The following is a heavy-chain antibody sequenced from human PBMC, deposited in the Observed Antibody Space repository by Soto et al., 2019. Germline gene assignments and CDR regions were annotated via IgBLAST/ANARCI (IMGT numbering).Heavy chain of an antibody. J-gene: IGHJ6*02. D-gene: IGHD1-26*01. CDR2: IYYSGST. CDR3: ARDGRATAGMDV. V-gene: IGHV4-61*01. Sequence: SETLSLTCTVSGGSVSSGSYYWSWIRQPPGKGLEWIGYIYYSGSTNYNPSLKSRVTISVDTSKNQFSLKLSSVTAADTAVYYRARDGRATAGMDVWGQGTTVTVSS. CDR1: GGSVSSGSYY.